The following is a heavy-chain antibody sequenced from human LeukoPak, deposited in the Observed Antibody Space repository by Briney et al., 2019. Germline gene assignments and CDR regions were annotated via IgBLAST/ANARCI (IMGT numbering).Heavy chain of an antibody. CDR1: GGSFSGYY. CDR2: INHSGST. Sequence: SETLSLTCAVYGGSFSGYYWSWIRQPPGKGLEWIGEINHSGSTNYNPSLKSRVTISVDTSKNQFSLKLSSVTAADTAVYYCARGDEMVIRPFDYWGQGTLVTVSS. V-gene: IGHV4-34*01. J-gene: IGHJ4*02. D-gene: IGHD3-3*01. CDR3: ARGDEMVIRPFDY.